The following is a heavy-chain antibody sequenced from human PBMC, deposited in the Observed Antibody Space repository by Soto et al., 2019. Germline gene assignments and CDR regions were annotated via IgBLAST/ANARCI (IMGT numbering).Heavy chain of an antibody. CDR2: IWNDGSYK. J-gene: IGHJ6*02. CDR1: GFSFSTYA. Sequence: HPGGSLRLSCAASGFSFSTYALHWVRQAPGKGLEWVGIIWNDGSYKYYADSVKGRFSISRDNYENTLYLQMTSLRAEDTAVYYCARDQDKGVVHGLDVWGQGTTVTVSS. V-gene: IGHV3-33*01. CDR3: ARDQDKGVVHGLDV. D-gene: IGHD2-8*01.